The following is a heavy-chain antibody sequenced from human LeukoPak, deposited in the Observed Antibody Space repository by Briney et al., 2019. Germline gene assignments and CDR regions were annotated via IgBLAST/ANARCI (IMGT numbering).Heavy chain of an antibody. CDR3: AKDLGQVTTRYFQH. J-gene: IGHJ1*01. CDR1: GFTFSSYG. V-gene: IGHV3-33*06. D-gene: IGHD4-17*01. CDR2: IWYDGSNK. Sequence: GRSLRLSCAASGFTFSSYGMHWVRQAPGKGLEWVAVIWYDGSNKYYADSVKGRFTISRDNSKNTLYLQMNSLRAEDTAVYYCAKDLGQVTTRYFQHWGQGTLVPVSS.